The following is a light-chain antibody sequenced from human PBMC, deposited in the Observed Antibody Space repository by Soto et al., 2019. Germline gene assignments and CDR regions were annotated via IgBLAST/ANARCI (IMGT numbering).Light chain of an antibody. CDR1: SRDIGGYDF. J-gene: IGLJ2*01. CDR2: DVI. CDR3: SSYGGSNNLL. Sequence: QSALTQPPSASGSPGQSVTISCTGTSRDIGGYDFVSWYQQHPGKAPKHLIYDVIKRPSGVPDRFSGSKSGNTASLTVSGLQTDDEADYYCSSYGGSNNLLFGGGTKLTVL. V-gene: IGLV2-8*01.